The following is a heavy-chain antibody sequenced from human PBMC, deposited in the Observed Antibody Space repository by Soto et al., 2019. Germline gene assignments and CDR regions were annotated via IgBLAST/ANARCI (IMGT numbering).Heavy chain of an antibody. CDR2: IHHRGST. V-gene: IGHV4-4*02. D-gene: IGHD2-2*03. CDR1: GGSISSSNW. Sequence: QVQLQESGPGLVKPSGTLSLTCAVSGGSISSSNWWSWVRQSPGKGLEWIGEIHHRGSTNYNPSLKSRVTISVDKSKNQFSLNLTSMTAADTAVYYCARTMDVVVLPAALCLDLWGRGTLVTVSS. CDR3: ARTMDVVVLPAALCLDL. J-gene: IGHJ2*01.